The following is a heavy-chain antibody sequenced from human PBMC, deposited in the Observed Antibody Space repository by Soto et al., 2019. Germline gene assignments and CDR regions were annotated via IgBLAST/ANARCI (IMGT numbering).Heavy chain of an antibody. Sequence: QVQLVQSGAEVKKPGSSVKVSCKASGGTFSRYAISWVRQAPGEGLGWMGGIIPMDGTTNYAQKFQGRVTITADESTNTVYMKLNSLTSEDTAVYYCARGGDSDDYWGQGTLVTVSS. J-gene: IGHJ4*02. D-gene: IGHD2-21*02. CDR1: GGTFSRYA. V-gene: IGHV1-69*12. CDR3: ARGGDSDDY. CDR2: IIPMDGTT.